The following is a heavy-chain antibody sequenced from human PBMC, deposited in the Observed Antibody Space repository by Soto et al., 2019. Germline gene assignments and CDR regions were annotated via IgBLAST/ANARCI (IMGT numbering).Heavy chain of an antibody. D-gene: IGHD6-19*01. CDR1: GFNFTNYA. Sequence: QVQLVESGGGVVQPGRALRLSCAASGFNFTNYAMHWIRQAPGKGLEWVAVISSDGSTQHFADNVKGRFTFSRDNSKNTLYLQMNSLRAEDTAIYYCARGNVEMAGTITNYWGQGTLVTVSS. CDR2: ISSDGSTQ. CDR3: ARGNVEMAGTITNY. J-gene: IGHJ4*02. V-gene: IGHV3-30-3*01.